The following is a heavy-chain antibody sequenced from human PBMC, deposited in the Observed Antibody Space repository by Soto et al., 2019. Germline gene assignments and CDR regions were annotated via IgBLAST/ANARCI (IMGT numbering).Heavy chain of an antibody. CDR2: IYYSGRT. D-gene: IGHD4-17*01. CDR3: ARVGGDDFGDSGGFDY. V-gene: IGHV4-59*01. CDR1: GGSIRDYF. Sequence: SETLSLTCTVSGGSIRDYFWTWIRQPPGKGLEWIGYIYYSGRTNYNPSPKSRVPISVDTAKNHFALQLRSVTAADTAVYYCARVGGDDFGDSGGFDYWGQGTLVTVSS. J-gene: IGHJ4*02.